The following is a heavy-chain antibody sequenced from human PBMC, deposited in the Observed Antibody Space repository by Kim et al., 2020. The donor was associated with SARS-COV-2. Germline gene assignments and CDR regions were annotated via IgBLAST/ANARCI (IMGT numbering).Heavy chain of an antibody. Sequence: ASVKVSCKASGYTFTSYDINWVRQATGQGLEWMGWMNPNSGNTGYAQKFQGRVTMTRNTSISTAYMELSSLRSEDTAVYYCAGGKIITIFGVVITPWWFDPWGKGALVTVSP. V-gene: IGHV1-8*01. CDR2: MNPNSGNT. D-gene: IGHD3-3*01. J-gene: IGHJ5*02. CDR1: GYTFTSYD. CDR3: AGGKIITIFGVVITPWWFDP.